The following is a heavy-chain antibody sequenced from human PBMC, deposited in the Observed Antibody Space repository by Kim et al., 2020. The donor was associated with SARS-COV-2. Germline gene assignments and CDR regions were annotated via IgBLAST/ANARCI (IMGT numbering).Heavy chain of an antibody. J-gene: IGHJ4*02. CDR2: IIPIFGTA. V-gene: IGHV1-69*13. Sequence: SVKVSCKASGGTFSSYAISWVRQAPGQGLEWMGGIIPIFGTANYAQKFQGRVTITADESTSTAYMELSSLRSEDTAVYYCAREGPDSNYLPYYFDYWGQGTLVTVSS. CDR3: AREGPDSNYLPYYFDY. D-gene: IGHD4-4*01. CDR1: GGTFSSYA.